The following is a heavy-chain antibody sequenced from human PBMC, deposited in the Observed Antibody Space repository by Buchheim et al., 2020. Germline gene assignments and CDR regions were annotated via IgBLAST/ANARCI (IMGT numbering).Heavy chain of an antibody. CDR1: GGSINSYY. CDR3: ARTLDSYGGMFFFDF. V-gene: IGHV4-59*01. D-gene: IGHD5-18*01. Sequence: QVHLQESGPGLVRPSETLSLTCTVSGGSINSYYWSWIRQPPGKGLEWIGYIYYSGSTNHNPSLKGRVSMSVDTSKNQISLKLNSVTAADTAVYYCARTLDSYGGMFFFDFWGQGTL. CDR2: IYYSGST. J-gene: IGHJ4*02.